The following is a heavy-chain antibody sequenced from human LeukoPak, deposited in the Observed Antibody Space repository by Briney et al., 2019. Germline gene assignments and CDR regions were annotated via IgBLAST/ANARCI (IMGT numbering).Heavy chain of an antibody. D-gene: IGHD3-22*01. J-gene: IGHJ4*02. CDR3: ARAYDSSGYYLLGY. Sequence: SQTLSLTCTVSGGSISSGDYSWSWIRQPPGKGLEWIGYIYYSGSTYYNPSLKSRVTISVDTSKNQFSLKLSSVTAADTAVYYCARAYDSSGYYLLGYWGQGTLVTVSS. CDR1: GGSISSGDYS. V-gene: IGHV4-30-4*01. CDR2: IYYSGST.